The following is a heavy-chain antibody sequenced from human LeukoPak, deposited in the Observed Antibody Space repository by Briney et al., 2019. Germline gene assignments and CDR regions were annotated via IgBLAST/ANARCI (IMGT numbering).Heavy chain of an antibody. V-gene: IGHV3-23*01. Sequence: GGSLRLSXAASGFTFSSYAMSWVRQAPGKGLEWVSAISGSGGSTYYADSVKGRFTISRDNSKNTLYLQMNSLRAEDTAVYYCAIDGGYSYGYVDYWGQGTLVTVSS. CDR3: AIDGGYSYGYVDY. J-gene: IGHJ4*02. CDR1: GFTFSSYA. CDR2: ISGSGGST. D-gene: IGHD5-18*01.